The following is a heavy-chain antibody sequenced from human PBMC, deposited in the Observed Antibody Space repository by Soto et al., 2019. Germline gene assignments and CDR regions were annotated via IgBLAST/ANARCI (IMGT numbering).Heavy chain of an antibody. CDR3: ARSIVVVTALDY. CDR2: VNPIVSMS. Sequence: GASVKVSCKASGDTFSFYTINWVRQAPGLGLEWMGRVNPIVSMSNYAQKFQGRVTITRDTSASTAYMELSSLRSEDTAVYYCARSIVVVTALDYWGQGTLVTVSS. V-gene: IGHV1-69*02. J-gene: IGHJ4*02. D-gene: IGHD2-21*02. CDR1: GDTFSFYT.